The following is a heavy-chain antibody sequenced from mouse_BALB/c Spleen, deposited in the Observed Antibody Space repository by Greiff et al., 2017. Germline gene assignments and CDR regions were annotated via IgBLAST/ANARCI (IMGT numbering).Heavy chain of an antibody. D-gene: IGHD3-1*01. CDR2: ISSGGSYT. CDR3: ARPGYCDSYFDY. CDR1: GFTFSSYA. J-gene: IGHJ2*01. V-gene: IGHV5-9-3*01. Sequence: EVQLVESGGGLVKPGGSLKLSCAASGFTFSSYAMSWVRQTPEKRLEWVATISSGGSYTYYPDSVKGRFTISRDNAKNTLYLQMSSLRSEDTAMYYCARPGYCDSYFDYWGQGTTLTVSS.